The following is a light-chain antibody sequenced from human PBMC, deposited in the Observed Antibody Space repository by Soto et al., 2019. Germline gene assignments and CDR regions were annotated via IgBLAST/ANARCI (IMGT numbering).Light chain of an antibody. V-gene: IGKV3-15*01. Sequence: EIVMTQSPAILSVSPGERATLSCRASQSVSSNLAWYQQKPGQAPRLLIYGASTRATDIPARFSGSGSGTEFTLTISSLQSEDFVVYYCQQYNNWPQWTFGQGNKVEI. CDR2: GAS. CDR3: QQYNNWPQWT. CDR1: QSVSSN. J-gene: IGKJ1*01.